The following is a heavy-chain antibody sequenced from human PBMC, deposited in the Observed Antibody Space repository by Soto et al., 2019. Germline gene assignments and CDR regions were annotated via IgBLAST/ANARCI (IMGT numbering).Heavy chain of an antibody. CDR1: GGTFSSYA. CDR2: IIPIFGTA. V-gene: IGHV1-69*13. CDR3: ARRDSSSNYYYYGMDV. D-gene: IGHD6-6*01. J-gene: IGHJ6*02. Sequence: ASVKVSCKASGGTFSSYAISWVRQAPGQGLEWMGGIIPIFGTANYAQKFQGRVTITADESTSTAYMELSSLRSEDTAVYYCARRDSSSNYYYYGMDVWGQGTTVTVSS.